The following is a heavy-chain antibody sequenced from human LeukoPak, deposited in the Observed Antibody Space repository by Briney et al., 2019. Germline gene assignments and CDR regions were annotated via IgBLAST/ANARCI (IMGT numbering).Heavy chain of an antibody. CDR2: INHSGST. V-gene: IGHV4-34*01. D-gene: IGHD5-12*01. J-gene: IGHJ4*02. Sequence: SETLSLTCAVSGGSFSGYYWTWISQSPGKGLESFGEINHSGSTNYNPSLTRRVTMSLDTSKNQFSLNLSAATAADTAVYYCARARRGYVRLDYWGQGSLVTVSS. CDR3: ARARRGYVRLDY. CDR1: GGSFSGYY.